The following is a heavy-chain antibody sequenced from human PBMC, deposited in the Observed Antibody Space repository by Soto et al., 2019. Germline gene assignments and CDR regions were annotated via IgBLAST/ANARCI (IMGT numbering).Heavy chain of an antibody. CDR2: IIPIFGTA. V-gene: IGHV1-69*12. D-gene: IGHD6-13*01. J-gene: IGHJ6*02. CDR1: GGTFSSYA. Sequence: QVQLVQSGAAVKKPGSSVKVSCKASGGTFSSYAISWVRQAPGQGLEWMGGIIPIFGTANYAQKFQGRVTITADESTSTAYMELSSLRSEDTAVYYCARAGDLALAAFLNYYYGMDVWGQGTTVTVSS. CDR3: ARAGDLALAAFLNYYYGMDV.